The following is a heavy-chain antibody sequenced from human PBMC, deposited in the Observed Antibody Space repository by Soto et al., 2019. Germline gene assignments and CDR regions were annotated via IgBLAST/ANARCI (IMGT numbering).Heavy chain of an antibody. Sequence: ESGGGVVQPGRSLRLSCAASGFTFNIYGMHWVRQAPGKGLEWLAVIWNDGSNSSYANSVKGRFTISRDNSKNTLYLQMRSLRAEDTAVYYCARRQIPPPTRGAANARGGMDVWRQGTTVTVSS. CDR3: ARRQIPPPTRGAANARGGMDV. V-gene: IGHV3-33*01. CDR1: GFTFNIYG. CDR2: IWNDGSNS. J-gene: IGHJ6*02. D-gene: IGHD6-13*01.